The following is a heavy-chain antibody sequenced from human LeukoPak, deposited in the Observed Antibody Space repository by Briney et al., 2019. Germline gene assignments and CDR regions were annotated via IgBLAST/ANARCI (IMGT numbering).Heavy chain of an antibody. CDR2: ISSTGDGP. V-gene: IGHV3-23*01. CDR3: ARQPIEYSSSSGNYYYYYMYV. D-gene: IGHD6-6*01. Sequence: PGGSLRLSCAASGFILNNYAMSCAPHAPEKGLECVSRISSTGDGPYSAHSAKGRFTTSRDNSKNPLLLQMNSPRAEDAALHYCARQPIEYSSSSGNYYYYYMYVWGKGTTVTVSS. J-gene: IGHJ6*03. CDR1: GFILNNYA.